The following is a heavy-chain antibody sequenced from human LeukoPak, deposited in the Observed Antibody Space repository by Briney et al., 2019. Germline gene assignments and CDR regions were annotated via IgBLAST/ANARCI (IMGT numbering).Heavy chain of an antibody. CDR2: IFHSGST. J-gene: IGHJ4*02. Sequence: SETLSLTCTVSGGSFRSGGYYWSWIRQPPGKGLEWIGYIFHSGSTNYNPSLKSRVTISVDTSKNQFSLKLSSVAAADTAVYYCARGRSTVTTPPLDYWGQGTLVTVSS. CDR1: GGSFRSGGYY. CDR3: ARGRSTVTTPPLDY. D-gene: IGHD4-17*01. V-gene: IGHV4-30-2*01.